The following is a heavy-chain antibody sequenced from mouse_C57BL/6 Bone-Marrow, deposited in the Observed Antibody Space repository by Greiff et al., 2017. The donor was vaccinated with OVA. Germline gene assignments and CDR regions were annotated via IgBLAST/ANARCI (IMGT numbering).Heavy chain of an antibody. J-gene: IGHJ2*01. V-gene: IGHV1-64*01. CDR1: GYTFTSYW. CDR3: ARRGTEGLYFDY. CDR2: IHPNSGST. D-gene: IGHD3-3*01. Sequence: QVQLQQPGAELVKPGASVKLSCKASGYTFTSYWMHWVKQRPGQGLEWIGMIHPNSGSTNYNEKFKSKATLTVDKSSSTAYMQLSSLTSEDSAVYYCARRGTEGLYFDYWGQGTTLTVSS.